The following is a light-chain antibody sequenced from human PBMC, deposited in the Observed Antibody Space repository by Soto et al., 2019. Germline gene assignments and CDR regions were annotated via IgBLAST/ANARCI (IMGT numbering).Light chain of an antibody. Sequence: QSVLTQPPSASGSPGQSVTISCTGTSSDVGSYNYVSWYQQHPGKAPKLMIYDVLKRPSGVPDRFSGSKSGNTATLTVSGLQAEDEADYYCSSYAGSNRLVFGGGTKVTVL. CDR3: SSYAGSNRLV. CDR2: DVL. V-gene: IGLV2-8*01. J-gene: IGLJ2*01. CDR1: SSDVGSYNY.